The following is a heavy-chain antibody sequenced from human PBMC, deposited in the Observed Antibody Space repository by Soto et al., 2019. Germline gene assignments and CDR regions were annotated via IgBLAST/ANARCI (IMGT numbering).Heavy chain of an antibody. CDR1: GYTFTSYA. V-gene: IGHV1-3*01. D-gene: IGHD2-2*01. Sequence: GASVKVSCKASGYTFTSYAMHWVRQAPGQRLEWMGWINAGNGNTKYSQKFQGRVTITRDTSASTAYMELSSLRSEDTAVYYCARGYCSSTSCYSFGYYYYYMDVWGKGTTVTVSS. CDR3: ARGYCSSTSCYSFGYYYYYMDV. J-gene: IGHJ6*03. CDR2: INAGNGNT.